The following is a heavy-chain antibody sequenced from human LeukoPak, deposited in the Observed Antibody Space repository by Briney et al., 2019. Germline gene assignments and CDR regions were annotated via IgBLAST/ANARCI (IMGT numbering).Heavy chain of an antibody. D-gene: IGHD3-9*01. CDR2: ISSSSDYI. V-gene: IGHV3-21*04. J-gene: IGHJ6*03. CDR1: GFSFSHYG. Sequence: GGSLRLSCAGSGFSFSHYGINWVRQAPGKGLEWVSSISSSSDYIYYADSVKGRFTISRDNAKNLLYLQMNSLRSEDTAVYYCARGILTGYSYYYCYYMDVWGKGTTVTISS. CDR3: ARGILTGYSYYYCYYMDV.